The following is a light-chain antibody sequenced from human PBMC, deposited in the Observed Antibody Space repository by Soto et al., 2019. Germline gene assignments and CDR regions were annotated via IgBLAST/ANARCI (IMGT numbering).Light chain of an antibody. J-gene: IGKJ1*01. CDR2: KAS. V-gene: IGKV1-5*03. CDR1: QSITPW. CDR3: QQYNSYSWT. Sequence: IHMTQSPSTLSASVGDRVTITCRASQSITPWLAWYQQKPGKAPKLLIYKASSLETGVPSRFSGSGSGTDFTLTISSLQPDDIATYYCQQYNSYSWTFGQGTKVDIK.